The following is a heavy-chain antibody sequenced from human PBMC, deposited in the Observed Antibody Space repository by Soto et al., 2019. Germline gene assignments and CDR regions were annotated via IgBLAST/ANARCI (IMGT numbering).Heavy chain of an antibody. CDR3: AHRRGSSSPIDY. CDR2: IYWDDDN. D-gene: IGHD6-6*01. V-gene: IGHV2-5*02. CDR1: GFSLSTSGVG. Sequence: QITLKESGPTLVKPKQTLTLTCTFSGFSLSTSGVGVGWIRQPPGKALEWLALIYWDDDNRYSPSLKSRLTITKDTSKNQVVLTMTNMDPVDTATYYCAHRRGSSSPIDYWGQGNLVTVSS. J-gene: IGHJ4*02.